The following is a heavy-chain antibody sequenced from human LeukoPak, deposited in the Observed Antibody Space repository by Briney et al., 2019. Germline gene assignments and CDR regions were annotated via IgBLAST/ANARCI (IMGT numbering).Heavy chain of an antibody. CDR2: IKQDGSEK. J-gene: IGHJ6*04. V-gene: IGHV3-7*03. CDR3: ARADWSAGDYYYYYGMDV. Sequence: GGSLRLSCAASGFTFSSYWMSWVRQAPGKGLEWVANIKQDGSEKYYVDSVKGRFTISRDNAKNSLYLQMNSLRAEDTAVYYCARADWSAGDYYYYYGMDVWGKGTTVTVSS. CDR1: GFTFSSYW. D-gene: IGHD3-9*01.